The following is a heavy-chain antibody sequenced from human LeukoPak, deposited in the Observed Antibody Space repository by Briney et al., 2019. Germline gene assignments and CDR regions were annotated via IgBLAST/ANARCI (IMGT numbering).Heavy chain of an antibody. CDR1: GFTFSSYA. J-gene: IGHJ4*02. D-gene: IGHD6-19*01. CDR3: AKDKLEWLVPDY. V-gene: IGHV3-23*01. Sequence: GGSLRLSCAASGFTFSSYAMTWVRQAPGKGLEWVSTICGSGGCTYYADSVKGRFTISRDNSKNTLYLQMNSLRAEDTAVYYCAKDKLEWLVPDYWGQGTLVTVSS. CDR2: ICGSGGCT.